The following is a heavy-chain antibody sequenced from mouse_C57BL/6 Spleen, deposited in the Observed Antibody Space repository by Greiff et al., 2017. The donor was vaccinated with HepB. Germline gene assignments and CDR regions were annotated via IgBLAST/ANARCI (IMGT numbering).Heavy chain of an antibody. CDR2: IRNKANGYTT. Sequence: EVMLVESGGGLVQPGGSLSLSCAASGFTFTDYYMSWVRQPPGKALEWLGFIRNKANGYTTEYSASVKGRFTISRDNSQSILYLQMNALRAEDSATYYCAREGSSGYFAWFAYWGQGTLVTVSA. CDR1: GFTFTDYY. J-gene: IGHJ3*01. D-gene: IGHD3-2*02. CDR3: AREGSSGYFAWFAY. V-gene: IGHV7-3*01.